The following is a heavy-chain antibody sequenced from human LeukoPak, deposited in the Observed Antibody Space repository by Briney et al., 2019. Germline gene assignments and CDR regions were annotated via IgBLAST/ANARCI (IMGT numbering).Heavy chain of an antibody. J-gene: IGHJ4*02. Sequence: SETLSLTCTVSGGSISSGSYYWSWIRQPAGKGLEWIGRIYTSGSTNYNPSLKSRVTISVDTSKNQFSLKLSSVTAADTAVYYCARGNNWNYLNSGVYYFDYWGQGTLVTVSS. CDR1: GGSISSGSYY. CDR2: IYTSGST. V-gene: IGHV4-61*02. D-gene: IGHD1-7*01. CDR3: ARGNNWNYLNSGVYYFDY.